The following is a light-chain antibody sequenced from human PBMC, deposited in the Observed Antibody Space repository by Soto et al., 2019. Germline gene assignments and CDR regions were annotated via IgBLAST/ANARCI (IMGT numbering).Light chain of an antibody. CDR1: ESVRQY. CDR2: DAS. J-gene: IGKJ2*01. V-gene: IGKV3-11*01. Sequence: EMVLTPTPATLAFSPGERATLSCRASESVRQYLAWYQQKPVQAPRLLIYDASSRAIGITARFSGSGSGTDLTLTIRSLEREDFAVYYCQQRSNVPPGYPFGQGTKLEMK. CDR3: QQRSNVPPGYP.